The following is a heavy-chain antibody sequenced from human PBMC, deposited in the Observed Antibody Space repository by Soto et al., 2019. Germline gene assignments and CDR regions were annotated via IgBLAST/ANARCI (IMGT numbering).Heavy chain of an antibody. Sequence: AGGSLRLSCAASRFTFSSYGMHWVRQAPGKGLEWVAVISKDGSNTYQADSVKGRFTISRDNSKNTLYLQMNSLRAEDTAVYYCAKAIQPSFIGFLLDFWGQGTLVTVSS. CDR3: AKAIQPSFIGFLLDF. CDR2: ISKDGSNT. V-gene: IGHV3-30*18. D-gene: IGHD1-1*01. J-gene: IGHJ4*02. CDR1: RFTFSSYG.